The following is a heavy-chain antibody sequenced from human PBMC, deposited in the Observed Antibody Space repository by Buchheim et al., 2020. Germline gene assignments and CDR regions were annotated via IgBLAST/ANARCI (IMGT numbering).Heavy chain of an antibody. D-gene: IGHD3-3*01. V-gene: IGHV3-7*01. CDR3: ARVPLFGVLTYDN. Sequence: EVQLVESGGGLVQPGGSLRLSCAASGFTFSYYWMSWVRQAPGKGLEWVANINQDGSETYYVDSVKGRFTISRDNAKNSLSLQMNSLRAEDTAVYYCARVPLFGVLTYDNWGQGTL. CDR1: GFTFSYYW. CDR2: INQDGSET. J-gene: IGHJ4*02.